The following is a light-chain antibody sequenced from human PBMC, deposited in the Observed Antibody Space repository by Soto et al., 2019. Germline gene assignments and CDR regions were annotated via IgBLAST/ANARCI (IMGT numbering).Light chain of an antibody. CDR3: QQYDNLPYT. CDR2: EAS. J-gene: IGKJ2*01. V-gene: IGKV1-33*01. CDR1: KDIANY. Sequence: DIQMTQSPSSLSASVGDRVTITCQASKDIANYLSWHQHKPGKAPRLLIHEASNLETGVPARFSGSGSGTDFAFTITSLQPDDIGTYYCQQYDNLPYTFGQGTKLEIK.